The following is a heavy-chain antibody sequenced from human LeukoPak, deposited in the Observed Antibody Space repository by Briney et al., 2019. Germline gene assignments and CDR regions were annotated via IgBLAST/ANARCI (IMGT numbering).Heavy chain of an antibody. CDR2: IYYRGTT. J-gene: IGHJ4*02. CDR3: ARVENDYGDY. CDR1: DGSLISNTYY. D-gene: IGHD1-1*01. Sequence: KPSGTLSLTCPVSDGSLISNTYYWGCIRQRPGEGREWIGSIYYRGTTYYNPSLKSRVTISVDTSKIQFSLKLSSVTAADAAVYYCARVENDYGDYWGQGTLVTVPS. V-gene: IGHV4-39*01.